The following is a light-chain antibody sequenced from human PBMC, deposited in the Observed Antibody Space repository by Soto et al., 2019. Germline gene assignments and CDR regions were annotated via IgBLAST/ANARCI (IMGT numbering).Light chain of an antibody. J-gene: IGKJ1*01. CDR3: LQNHNYPRT. CDR2: GAS. V-gene: IGKV1-6*01. Sequence: AIQMTQSPSSLSASVGDRVTITCRASQDISDDVGWYQQTPGKAPKLLISGASRLQSGVPSRFSGSGSGAAFTLTITSLRPEDSATYYCLQNHNYPRTLGQGTKVDI. CDR1: QDISDD.